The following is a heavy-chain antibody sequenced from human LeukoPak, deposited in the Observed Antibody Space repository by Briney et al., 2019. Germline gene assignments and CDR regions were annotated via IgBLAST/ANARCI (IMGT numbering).Heavy chain of an antibody. J-gene: IGHJ4*02. V-gene: IGHV3-7*01. CDR3: ARHNRWGFDY. Sequence: GSLRLSCAASGVTFSSYWMSWDRQAPGKGLEWVANIKQDGSDKYYVDSVKGRFIISRDNAQPSLFLQTNGLRAEDTAVYYCARHNRWGFDYWGQGTLVTVSS. CDR1: GVTFSSYW. CDR2: IKQDGSDK. D-gene: IGHD3-16*01.